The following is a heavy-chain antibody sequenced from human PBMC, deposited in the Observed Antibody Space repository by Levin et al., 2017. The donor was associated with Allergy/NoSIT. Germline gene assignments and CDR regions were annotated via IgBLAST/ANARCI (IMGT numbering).Heavy chain of an antibody. D-gene: IGHD3-10*01. Sequence: SCAASGFTFDDYAMHWVRQAPGKGLEWVSGISWNSGSIGYADSVKGRFTISRDNPKNSLYLQMNSLRTEDTALYYCARDNIGLPDAFDIWGQGTMVIVCS. V-gene: IGHV3-9*01. J-gene: IGHJ3*02. CDR3: ARDNIGLPDAFDI. CDR1: GFTFDDYA. CDR2: ISWNSGSI.